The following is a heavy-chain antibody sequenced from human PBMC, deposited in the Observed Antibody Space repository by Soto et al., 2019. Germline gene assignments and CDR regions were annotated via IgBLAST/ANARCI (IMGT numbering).Heavy chain of an antibody. CDR3: AREVDYDSSGYDEYYFDY. CDR1: GGSISSGGYY. J-gene: IGHJ4*02. Sequence: PSETLSLTCTVPGGSISSGGYYWSWIRQHPGKGLEWIGYIYYSGSTYYNPSLKSRVTISVDTSKNQFSLKLSSVTAADTAVYYCAREVDYDSSGYDEYYFDYWGQGTLVTVSS. CDR2: IYYSGST. D-gene: IGHD3-22*01. V-gene: IGHV4-31*03.